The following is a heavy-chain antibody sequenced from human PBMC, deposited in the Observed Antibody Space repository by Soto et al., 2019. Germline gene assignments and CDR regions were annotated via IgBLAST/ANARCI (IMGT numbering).Heavy chain of an antibody. J-gene: IGHJ4*02. Sequence: PGGSLRLCCASSGFTFSSYGVHWVRQAPGKGLEWVASVSYDGSNKHYADSVKGRFTISRDNSRNTLDLQMNSLRAEDTAVYYCATDTYYYDRSCYHTSDHWGQGT. CDR3: ATDTYYYDRSCYHTSDH. V-gene: IGHV3-30*03. D-gene: IGHD3-22*01. CDR2: VSYDGSNK. CDR1: GFTFSSYG.